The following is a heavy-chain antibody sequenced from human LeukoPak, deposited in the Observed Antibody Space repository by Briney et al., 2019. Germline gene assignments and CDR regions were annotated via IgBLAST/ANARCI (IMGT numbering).Heavy chain of an antibody. Sequence: HPGGSLRHSCAASGFTLSKYLLTWVRDAPGQGVECVANIKKDGSEKHYVDSVKGRFTISRDNAKSSLYLQMNSLRAEDTAVYYCVRDRQIAYWGQGTLVTVSS. J-gene: IGHJ4*02. CDR3: VRDRQIAY. V-gene: IGHV3-7*01. CDR2: IKKDGSEK. CDR1: GFTLSKYL.